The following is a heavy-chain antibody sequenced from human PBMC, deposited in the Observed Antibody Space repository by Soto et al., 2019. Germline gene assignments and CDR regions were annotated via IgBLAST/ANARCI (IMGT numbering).Heavy chain of an antibody. Sequence: PWETLRLSCSTYGFTFSDHYMTWIRQPPGKGLEFISYTSPGGRSKNYGDSVKRRFTISRTNTNNSLFLQVNTLRDENTAYYCCARGGGHGVFDHWGQGTLVTVSS. V-gene: IGHV3-11*05. CDR3: ARGGGHGVFDH. D-gene: IGHD2-15*01. J-gene: IGHJ4*02. CDR1: GFTFSDHY. CDR2: TSPGGRSK.